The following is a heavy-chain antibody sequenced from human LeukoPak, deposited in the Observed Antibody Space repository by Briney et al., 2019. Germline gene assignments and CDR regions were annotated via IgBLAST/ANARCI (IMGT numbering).Heavy chain of an antibody. V-gene: IGHV3-33*01. J-gene: IGHJ4*02. CDR3: ARPRELYYFDY. D-gene: IGHD3-10*01. CDR2: IWYDGSNK. Sequence: GGSLRLSCAASGFTFSSYGMHWVRQAPGKGLEWVAVIWYDGSNKYYADSVKGRFTISRDNSKNTLYLQMNSLRVEDTAVYYCARPRELYYFDYWGQGTLVTVSS. CDR1: GFTFSSYG.